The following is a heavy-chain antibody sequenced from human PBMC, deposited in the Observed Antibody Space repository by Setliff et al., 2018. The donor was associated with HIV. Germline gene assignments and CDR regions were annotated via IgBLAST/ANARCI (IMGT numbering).Heavy chain of an antibody. CDR3: ARGRFRGGGFDY. D-gene: IGHD3-10*01. J-gene: IGHJ4*02. V-gene: IGHV4-4*08. CDR1: GDFISSYY. Sequence: SETLSLTCTVSGDFISSYYWSWIRQPPGKGLEWIGYIYTTGSTNYNPSLMSRVTISLDTSKNQFYLKLSSVSAADTAMYYCARGRFRGGGFDYWGQGTLVTVSS. CDR2: IYTTGST.